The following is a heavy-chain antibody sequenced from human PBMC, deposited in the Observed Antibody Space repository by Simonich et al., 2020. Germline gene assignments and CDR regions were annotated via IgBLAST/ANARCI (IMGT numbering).Heavy chain of an antibody. CDR3: ARDYSNYDAFDI. CDR1: GFTFSSYW. D-gene: IGHD4-4*01. V-gene: IGHV3-74*01. Sequence: EVQLVESGGGLVQPGGSLRLSCAASGFTFSSYWMHWVRQAPGKGLGWVPRINSDGGSTSYADSVKGRFTISRDNAKNTLYLQMNSLRAEDTAVYYCARDYSNYDAFDIWGQGTMVTVSS. CDR2: INSDGGST. J-gene: IGHJ3*02.